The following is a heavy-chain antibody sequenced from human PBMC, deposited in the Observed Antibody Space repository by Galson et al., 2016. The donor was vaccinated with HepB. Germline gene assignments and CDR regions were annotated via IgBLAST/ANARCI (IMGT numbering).Heavy chain of an antibody. CDR1: GYTFTTYG. Sequence: SVKVSCKASGYTFTTYGVSWVRQAPGQGLAWMGWISAYNGGTNYAHEVQGRDTMTTDTSTSTAYMELRSLRSDDTAIYYCARDRPTIFGVQPPFDYWGQGTLVTVSS. CDR3: ARDRPTIFGVQPPFDY. J-gene: IGHJ4*02. D-gene: IGHD3-3*01. V-gene: IGHV1-18*04. CDR2: ISAYNGGT.